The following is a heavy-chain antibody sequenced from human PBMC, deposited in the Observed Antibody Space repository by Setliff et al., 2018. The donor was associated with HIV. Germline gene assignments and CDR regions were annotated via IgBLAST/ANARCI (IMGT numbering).Heavy chain of an antibody. D-gene: IGHD6-19*01. CDR2: INHSGST. CDR1: GGSFSGYY. V-gene: IGHV4-34*01. CDR3: ARDGGSSGWSVGWFDP. Sequence: SETLSLTCAVYGGSFSGYYWNWIRQPPGKGLEWIGEINHSGSTNYNPSLKSRVTISIDTSKNQFSLKLNSVTAADTAMYYCARDGGSSGWSVGWFDPWGQGTLVTVSS. J-gene: IGHJ5*02.